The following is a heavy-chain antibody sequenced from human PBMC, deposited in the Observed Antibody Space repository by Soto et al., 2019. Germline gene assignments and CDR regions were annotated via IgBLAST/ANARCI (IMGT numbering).Heavy chain of an antibody. Sequence: GGSLRLSCAASGFTFSSYGMHWVRQAPGKGLEWVAVIWYDGSNKYYADSVKGRFTISRDNSKNTLYLQMNSLRAEDTAVYYCARDGAYYDILTGLYYYYYGMDVWGQGTTVTVSS. D-gene: IGHD3-9*01. CDR3: ARDGAYYDILTGLYYYYYGMDV. CDR2: IWYDGSNK. J-gene: IGHJ6*02. CDR1: GFTFSSYG. V-gene: IGHV3-33*01.